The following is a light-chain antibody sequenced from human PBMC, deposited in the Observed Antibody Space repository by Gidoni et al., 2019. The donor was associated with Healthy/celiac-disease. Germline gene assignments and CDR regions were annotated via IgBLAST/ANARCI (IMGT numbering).Light chain of an antibody. CDR2: WAS. CDR1: QSVLYSSNNKNY. V-gene: IGKV4-1*01. J-gene: IGKJ2*01. Sequence: QSVLYSSNNKNYLAWYQQKPGQPPKLLIYWASTRESGVPDRFSGSGSGTDFTLTISSLQAEDVAVYYCQQYYSTPYTFGQGTKLEIK. CDR3: QQYYSTPYT.